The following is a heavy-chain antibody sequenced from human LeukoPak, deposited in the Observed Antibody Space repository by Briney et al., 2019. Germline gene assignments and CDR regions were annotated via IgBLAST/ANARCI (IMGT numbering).Heavy chain of an antibody. V-gene: IGHV4-39*02. CDR3: ARGRGAFDI. CDR1: GGSISSSSYY. Sequence: SETLSLTCTVSGGSISSSSYYWGWIRQPPGKGLEWRGSIYYSGSTNYNPSLKSRVTISVDTSKNHFSLKLSSVTAADTAVYYCARGRGAFDIWGQGTMVTVSS. CDR2: IYYSGST. J-gene: IGHJ3*02.